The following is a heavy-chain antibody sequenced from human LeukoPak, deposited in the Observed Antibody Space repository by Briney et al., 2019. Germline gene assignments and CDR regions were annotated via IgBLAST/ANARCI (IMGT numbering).Heavy chain of an antibody. Sequence: ASVKVSCKASGYTFTSYYMHWVRQAPGQGLEWMGIINPSGGSTSYAQKFQGRVTMTRDMSTSTVYMELSSLRSEDTAVYYCATGYRRYYYYYYYMDVWGKGTTVTVSS. CDR1: GYTFTSYY. CDR2: INPSGGST. J-gene: IGHJ6*03. D-gene: IGHD5-18*01. V-gene: IGHV1-46*01. CDR3: ATGYRRYYYYYYYMDV.